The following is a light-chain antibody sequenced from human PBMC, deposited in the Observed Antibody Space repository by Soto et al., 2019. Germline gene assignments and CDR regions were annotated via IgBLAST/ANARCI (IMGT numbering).Light chain of an antibody. CDR1: SSDVGIYNY. CDR3: SLYTSENTYV. V-gene: IGLV2-14*01. Sequence: QSALTQPASVSGSPGQSIAISCTGSSSDVGIYNYVSWYQQHPGKVPKLIIYEVTNRPSGVSNRFSGSKSGNTASLTISGLQAEDEADYYCSLYTSENTYVFGTGTKSPS. CDR2: EVT. J-gene: IGLJ1*01.